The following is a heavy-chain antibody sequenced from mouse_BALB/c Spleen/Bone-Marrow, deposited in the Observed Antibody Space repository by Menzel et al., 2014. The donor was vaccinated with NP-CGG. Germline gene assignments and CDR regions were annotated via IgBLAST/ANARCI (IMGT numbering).Heavy chain of an antibody. V-gene: IGHV5-17*02. Sequence: EVKLMESGGGLVQPGGSRKLSCAASEFTFSSFGMHWVRQAPEKGLEWVAYISSGSSTVYYADKVMGRFTISRDNPKNTLFLQMTSLRSEDTAMYYCARSGSSSGYFDYWGQGTTLTVSS. D-gene: IGHD1-1*01. J-gene: IGHJ2*01. CDR2: ISSGSSTV. CDR1: EFTFSSFG. CDR3: ARSGSSSGYFDY.